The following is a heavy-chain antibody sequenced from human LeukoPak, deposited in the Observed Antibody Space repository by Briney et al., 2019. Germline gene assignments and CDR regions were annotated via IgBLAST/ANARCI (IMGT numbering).Heavy chain of an antibody. CDR2: IYKTGST. Sequence: SETLSLTCTVSGGSISSTTYYWAWIRQPPGKGLEWIGSIYKTGSTNYSPSLKSRVFISVDTSNNQFSLNLSSVTAADTAVYYCARHEDYYGSGPSDYWGQGTLVTVSS. V-gene: IGHV4-39*01. CDR1: GGSISSTTYY. D-gene: IGHD3-10*01. J-gene: IGHJ4*02. CDR3: ARHEDYYGSGPSDY.